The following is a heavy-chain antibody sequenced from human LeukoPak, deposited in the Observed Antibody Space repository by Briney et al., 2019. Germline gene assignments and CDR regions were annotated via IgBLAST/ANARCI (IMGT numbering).Heavy chain of an antibody. J-gene: IGHJ4*02. V-gene: IGHV3-23*01. CDR1: GFTFSSYA. CDR3: ARDLNWETY. Sequence: GSLRLSCAASGFTFSSYAMNWVRQAPGKGLEWVSSISSTGGTTYYADSVKGRFTISRDNSKNTLYLQMNSLRAEDTAIYYCARDLNWETYWGQGTLVSASS. D-gene: IGHD7-27*01. CDR2: ISSTGGTT.